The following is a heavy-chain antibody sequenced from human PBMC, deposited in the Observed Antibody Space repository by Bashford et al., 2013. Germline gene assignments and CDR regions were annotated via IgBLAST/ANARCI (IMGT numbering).Heavy chain of an antibody. CDR2: INPNSGGI. Sequence: WVRQAPGQGLEWMGWINPNSGGINFAQRFQGRVTMTRDTSISTAYMELSRLRSDDTAVYYCARAVVAATKVDSWGQGTLVTVSS. D-gene: IGHD2-15*01. V-gene: IGHV1-2*02. J-gene: IGHJ4*02. CDR3: ARAVVAATKVDS.